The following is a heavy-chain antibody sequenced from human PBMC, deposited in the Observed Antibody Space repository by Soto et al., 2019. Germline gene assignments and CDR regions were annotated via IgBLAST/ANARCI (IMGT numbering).Heavy chain of an antibody. J-gene: IGHJ4*02. CDR2: INPNSGGT. V-gene: IGHV1-2*04. CDR3: ARVSSSWYGGFFDY. CDR1: EYTFTGYY. Sequence: ASVKVSCKASEYTFTGYYMHWVRQAPGQGLEWMGWINPNSGGTNYAQKFQGWVTMTRDTSISTAYMELSRLRSDDTAVYYCARVSSSWYGGFFDYWGQGTLVTVSS. D-gene: IGHD6-13*01.